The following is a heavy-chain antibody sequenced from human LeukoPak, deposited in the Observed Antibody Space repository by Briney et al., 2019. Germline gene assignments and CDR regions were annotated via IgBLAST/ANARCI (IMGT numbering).Heavy chain of an antibody. D-gene: IGHD5-24*01. V-gene: IGHV3-23*01. CDR2: ISGSGAST. CDR3: ARGAGYNYPYYFDY. CDR1: GFTLSTNA. Sequence: GGSLRLSCLTSGFTLSTNAMSWVRQAPEKGLEWISGISGSGASTYYADSVKGRFTISRDDSRNTLYLQMNSLRGDDTAVYYCARGAGYNYPYYFDYWGQGTLVTVSS. J-gene: IGHJ4*02.